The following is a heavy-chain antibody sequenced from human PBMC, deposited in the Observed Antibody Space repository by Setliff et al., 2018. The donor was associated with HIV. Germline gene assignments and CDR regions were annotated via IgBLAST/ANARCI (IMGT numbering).Heavy chain of an antibody. CDR2: INPNSGST. CDR1: GYTFTSFG. D-gene: IGHD5-18*01. J-gene: IGHJ3*02. CDR3: ASGMRWDTAMGDAFDI. Sequence: GASVKVSCKASGYTFTSFGISWVRQAPGQGLEWIGIINPNSGSTSYAQNFQGRVTMTRDTSTSTVYMELRSLKSDDTAIYFCASGMRWDTAMGDAFDIWGQGTMVTVSS. V-gene: IGHV1-46*01.